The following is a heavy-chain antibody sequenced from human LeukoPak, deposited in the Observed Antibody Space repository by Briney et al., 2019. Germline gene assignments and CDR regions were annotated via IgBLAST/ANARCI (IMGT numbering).Heavy chain of an antibody. Sequence: ASVKVSCRPSGYTFTRYGISWVRQAPGQGLEWMGWISAYNGNTNYAQKFQDRDTMTTDTSTSTVYMELRSLRSDDTAVYYCARVWSYYYSSSPYYFDYWGQGTLVTVSS. J-gene: IGHJ4*02. CDR2: ISAYNGNT. CDR3: ARVWSYYYSSSPYYFDY. D-gene: IGHD6-13*01. CDR1: GYTFTRYG. V-gene: IGHV1-18*01.